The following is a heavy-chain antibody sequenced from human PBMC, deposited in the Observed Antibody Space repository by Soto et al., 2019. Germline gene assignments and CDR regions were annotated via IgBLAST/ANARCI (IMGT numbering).Heavy chain of an antibody. Sequence: QVQLQESGPGLVKPSQTLSLTCTVSGGSISSGGCYWIWIRQHPGKGLDWIGYIYYSGSTYYNPALKNRVTISVDTSKNHFSRKLSSVTAADTAVDYCARTPLLWCQGTLVTVSS. CDR2: IYYSGST. J-gene: IGHJ4*02. V-gene: IGHV4-31*03. D-gene: IGHD1-26*01. CDR1: GGSISSGGCY. CDR3: ARTPLL.